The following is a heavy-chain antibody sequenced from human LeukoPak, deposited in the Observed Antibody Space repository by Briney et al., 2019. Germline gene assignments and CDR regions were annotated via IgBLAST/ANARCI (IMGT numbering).Heavy chain of an antibody. D-gene: IGHD7-27*01. CDR2: IIPIFGTA. V-gene: IGHV1-69*06. J-gene: IGHJ3*02. CDR1: GGTFSSYA. Sequence: SVTVSCTASGGTFSSYAISWVRQAPGQGLEWMGGIIPIFGTANYAQKFQGRVTITADKSTSTAYMELSSLRSEDTAVYYCARGTGANGDAFDIWGQGTMVTVSS. CDR3: ARGTGANGDAFDI.